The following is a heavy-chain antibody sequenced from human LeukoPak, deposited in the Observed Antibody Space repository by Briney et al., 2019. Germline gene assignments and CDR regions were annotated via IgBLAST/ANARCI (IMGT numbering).Heavy chain of an antibody. Sequence: GGSLRLSCGASGFTFRNFWMNWVRQAPGKGLEWVANIKDDGSDKYYVDSVKGRFSISKDNAKNSLYLQMNSLRVEDTAVYYCARVWGHYSDYWGQGTLVTVSS. CDR2: IKDDGSDK. J-gene: IGHJ4*02. CDR3: ARVWGHYSDY. D-gene: IGHD3-16*01. V-gene: IGHV3-7*01. CDR1: GFTFRNFW.